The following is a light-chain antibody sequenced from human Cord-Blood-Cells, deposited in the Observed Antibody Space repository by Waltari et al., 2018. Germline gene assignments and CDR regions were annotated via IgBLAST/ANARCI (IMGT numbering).Light chain of an antibody. J-gene: IGLJ3*02. CDR2: EDN. CDR1: SGSLASNY. CDR3: QSYDSSNRWV. V-gene: IGLV6-57*02. Sequence: NFMLTQPHSVSESPGKTVTISCTGSSGSLASNYVQWHQQSPGSAPTTVIYEDNQRPSGVPDRFSGSIDSSSNSASLTISGLKTEDEADYYCQSYDSSNRWVFGGGTKLTVL.